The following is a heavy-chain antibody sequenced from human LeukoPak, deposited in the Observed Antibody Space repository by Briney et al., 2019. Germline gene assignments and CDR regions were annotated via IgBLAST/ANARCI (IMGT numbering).Heavy chain of an antibody. Sequence: GGSLRLSCAASGFTFSSYDMHWVRQAPGKGLEWVAVISYDGSNKYYAGSVKGRFTISRDNSKNTLYLQMNSLRAEDTAVYYCARDLPLGYGSGSLDYWGQGTLVTVSS. D-gene: IGHD3-10*01. CDR2: ISYDGSNK. V-gene: IGHV3-30*03. CDR3: ARDLPLGYGSGSLDY. CDR1: GFTFSSYD. J-gene: IGHJ4*02.